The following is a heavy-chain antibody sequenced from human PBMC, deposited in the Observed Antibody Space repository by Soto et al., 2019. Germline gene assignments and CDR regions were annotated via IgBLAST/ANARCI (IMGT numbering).Heavy chain of an antibody. Sequence: EVQLVESGGGLVQPGGSLRLSCAASGFTFSIYSMNWVRQAPGKGLEWFSYITSDTLTITYTDCVKGRFTISRDNAKNSLYLQMNSLRDEETAVYFCARSVEGHFDYLGQGTVVTVSS. CDR2: ITSDTLTI. D-gene: IGHD6-19*01. CDR3: ARSVEGHFDY. V-gene: IGHV3-48*02. CDR1: GFTFSIYS. J-gene: IGHJ4*02.